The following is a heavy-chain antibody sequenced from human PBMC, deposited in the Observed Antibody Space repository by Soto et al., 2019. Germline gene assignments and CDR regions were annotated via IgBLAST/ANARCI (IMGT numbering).Heavy chain of an antibody. Sequence: LRLSCTASGFTLSSYSVHWVRQAPGKGLEWVALISYDGNDIYYADSVKGRFTISRDNSKNTLSLQMNRLRAEDTALYYCARGPNYYDDSGFFAYWGQGTLVTVSS. V-gene: IGHV3-30*14. D-gene: IGHD3-22*01. CDR2: ISYDGNDI. CDR3: ARGPNYYDDSGFFAY. J-gene: IGHJ4*02. CDR1: GFTLSSYS.